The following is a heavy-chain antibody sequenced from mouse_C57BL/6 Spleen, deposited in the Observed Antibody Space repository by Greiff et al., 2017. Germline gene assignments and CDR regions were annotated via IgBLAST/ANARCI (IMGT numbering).Heavy chain of an antibody. J-gene: IGHJ3*01. CDR2: ISDGGSYT. CDR3: ARYDGYYFAY. D-gene: IGHD2-3*01. V-gene: IGHV5-4*01. Sequence: EVHLVESGGGLVKPGGSLKLSCAASGFTFSSYAMSWVRQTPEKRLEWVATISDGGSYTYYPDNVKGRFTISRDNAKNNLYLQMSHLKSEDTAMYYCARYDGYYFAYWGQGTLVTVSA. CDR1: GFTFSSYA.